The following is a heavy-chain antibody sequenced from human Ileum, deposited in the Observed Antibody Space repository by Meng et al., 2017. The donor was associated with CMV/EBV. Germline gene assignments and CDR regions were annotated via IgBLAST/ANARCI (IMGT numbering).Heavy chain of an antibody. CDR3: VGLLTGYYSHW. Sequence: VRSLGFGGGSVQPGGSLRLSCAASGFTFSDCGMSWVRQAPGKGLEWISAVSGTGETTYYADSVKGRFAISRDNSKNTLYLQMNSLRADDTALYYCVGLLTGYYSHWWGQGTLVTVSS. V-gene: IGHV3-23*01. CDR2: VSGTGETT. CDR1: GFTFSDCG. D-gene: IGHD3-9*01. J-gene: IGHJ4*02.